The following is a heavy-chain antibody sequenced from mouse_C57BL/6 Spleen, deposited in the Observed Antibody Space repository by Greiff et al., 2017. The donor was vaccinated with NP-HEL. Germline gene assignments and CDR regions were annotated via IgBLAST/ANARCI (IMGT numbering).Heavy chain of an antibody. J-gene: IGHJ1*03. V-gene: IGHV5-4*01. Sequence: EVKLVESGGGLVKPGGSLKLSCAASGFTFSSYAMSWVRQTPEKRLEWVATISAGGSYTYYPDNVKGRFTISRDNAKNNLYLQMSHLKSEDTAMYYGARDYYGSREDFDVWGTGTTVTVSS. D-gene: IGHD1-1*01. CDR1: GFTFSSYA. CDR3: ARDYYGSREDFDV. CDR2: ISAGGSYT.